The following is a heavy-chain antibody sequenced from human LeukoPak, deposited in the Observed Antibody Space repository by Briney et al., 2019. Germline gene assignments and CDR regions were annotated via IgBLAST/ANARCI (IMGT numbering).Heavy chain of an antibody. Sequence: SETLSLTCTVSGGSISSYYWSWIRQPPGKGLEWIGYIYYSGSTNYNPSLKSRVTISVDTSKNQFSLKLSSVTAADTAVYYCARVGSPPYSSGDSFDYWGQGTLVTVSS. CDR1: GGSISSYY. CDR3: ARVGSPPYSSGDSFDY. D-gene: IGHD6-19*01. CDR2: IYYSGST. J-gene: IGHJ4*02. V-gene: IGHV4-59*01.